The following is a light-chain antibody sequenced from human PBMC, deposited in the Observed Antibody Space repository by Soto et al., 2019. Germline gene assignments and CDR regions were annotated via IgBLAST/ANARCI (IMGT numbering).Light chain of an antibody. Sequence: DIQMTQAPSTLSGSVGDRVTITCRASQTIRSWVAWYQQKPGRAHNLLIYKASTLKSGVLARFSGSGSGTEFSLTISSLQYDDFATYYCQHYNSYSEAFGQVTKVDIK. CDR2: KAS. V-gene: IGKV1-5*03. CDR3: QHYNSYSEA. J-gene: IGKJ1*01. CDR1: QTIRSW.